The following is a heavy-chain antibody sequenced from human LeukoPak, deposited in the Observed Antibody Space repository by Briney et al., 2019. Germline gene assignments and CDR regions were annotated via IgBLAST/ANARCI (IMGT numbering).Heavy chain of an antibody. V-gene: IGHV3-23*01. CDR2: ISGSGGST. J-gene: IGHJ4*02. CDR3: AKASSSGSNKEFDY. D-gene: IGHD3-22*01. CDR1: GFTFSSYG. Sequence: PGGSLRLSCAASGFTFSSYGMSWVRQAPGKGLEWVSAISGSGGSTYYADSVKGRFTISRDNSKNTLYLQMNSLRAEDTAVYYCAKASSSGSNKEFDYWGQGTLVTVSS.